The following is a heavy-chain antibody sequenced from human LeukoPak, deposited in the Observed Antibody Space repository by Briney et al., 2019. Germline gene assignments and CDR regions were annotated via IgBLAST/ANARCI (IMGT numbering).Heavy chain of an antibody. Sequence: ASVKVSFKASGYTFTIYDINWVRQATGQGLEWMGWMNPNSGNTGYAQKFQGRVTMTRNTSISTAYMELSSLRSEDTAVYYCARVPGSSVSPYYYYYYMDVWGKGTTVTISS. CDR3: ARVPGSSVSPYYYYYYMDV. D-gene: IGHD5/OR15-5a*01. V-gene: IGHV1-8*01. CDR1: GYTFTIYD. J-gene: IGHJ6*03. CDR2: MNPNSGNT.